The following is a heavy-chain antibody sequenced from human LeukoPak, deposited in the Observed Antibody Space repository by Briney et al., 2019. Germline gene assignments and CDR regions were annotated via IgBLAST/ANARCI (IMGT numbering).Heavy chain of an antibody. Sequence: GGSLRLSCAASGFTFSSYAMSWVRQAPGKGLEWVSVISGSGGSTYHADSVKGRFTISRDNSKNTLYLQMNSLRAEDTAVYYCAISPYYPRGYFDYWGQGTLVSVSS. CDR3: AISPYYPRGYFDY. J-gene: IGHJ4*02. D-gene: IGHD3-10*01. CDR2: ISGSGGST. CDR1: GFTFSSYA. V-gene: IGHV3-23*01.